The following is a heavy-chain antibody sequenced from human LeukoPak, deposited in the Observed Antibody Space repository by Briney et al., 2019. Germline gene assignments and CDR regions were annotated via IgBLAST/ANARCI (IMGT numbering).Heavy chain of an antibody. J-gene: IGHJ4*02. CDR1: GFPFSTYA. V-gene: IGHV3-21*01. CDR2: ITGDSAYI. Sequence: GGSLRLSCAASGFPFSTYAMNCVRQAPGEGLTWVSCITGDSAYIFYADSVKRRFTISRDNAKNSLYLQMNSLRAEDTAVYYCARYGVSSSTSYIDFWGQGTLVTVSS. CDR3: ARYGVSSSTSYIDF. D-gene: IGHD2-2*01.